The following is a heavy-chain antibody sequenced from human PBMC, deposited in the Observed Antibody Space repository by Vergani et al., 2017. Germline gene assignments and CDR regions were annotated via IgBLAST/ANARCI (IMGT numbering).Heavy chain of an antibody. CDR2: IYYSGST. D-gene: IGHD4-11*01. Sequence: QVQLQESGPGLVKPSETLSLTCTVSGGSISSYYWSWIRQPPGKGLEWIGYIYYSGSTNYNPSLKSRVTISVDTSKNQFSLKLSSVTAADTAGYYCARIYSNYDWYFDLWGRGTLVTVSS. CDR1: GGSISSYY. CDR3: ARIYSNYDWYFDL. J-gene: IGHJ2*01. V-gene: IGHV4-59*01.